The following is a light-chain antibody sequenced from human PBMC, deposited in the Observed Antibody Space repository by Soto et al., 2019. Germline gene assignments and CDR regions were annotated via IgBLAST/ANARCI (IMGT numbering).Light chain of an antibody. CDR3: QQSYRTPRT. V-gene: IGKV1-39*01. CDR1: QSISTY. J-gene: IGKJ1*01. Sequence: DIQRTQSPSSLSASVGHRVTITCRASQSISTYLNWYQQKPGKAPKLLIYAASSLQSGVPSRFSGSASGTDFTLPISSLQPEDFATYYCQQSYRTPRTFGQGTKVDIK. CDR2: AAS.